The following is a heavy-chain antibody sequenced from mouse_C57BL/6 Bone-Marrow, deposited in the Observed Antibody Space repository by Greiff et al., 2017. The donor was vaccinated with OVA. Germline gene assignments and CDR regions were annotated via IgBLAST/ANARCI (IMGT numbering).Heavy chain of an antibody. J-gene: IGHJ4*01. D-gene: IGHD6-1*01. Sequence: VQLQQSGAELVRPGASVKLSCTASGFNIKDDYMHWVKQRPEQGLEWIGWIDPENGDTEYASKFQGKATITADTSSNTAYLQLSSLTSEDTAVYYCTRALLDPYYAMDYWGQGTSVTVSS. V-gene: IGHV14-4*01. CDR2: IDPENGDT. CDR1: GFNIKDDY. CDR3: TRALLDPYYAMDY.